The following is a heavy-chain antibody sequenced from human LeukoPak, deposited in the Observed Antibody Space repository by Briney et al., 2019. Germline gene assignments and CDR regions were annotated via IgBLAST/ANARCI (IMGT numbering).Heavy chain of an antibody. D-gene: IGHD6-13*01. Sequence: SETLSLTCTVSDGSISSYYWSWIRQPPGKGLEWIGYIYYSGSTNYNPSLKSRVTISVDTSKNQFSLKLSSVTAADTAVYYCARGYSSSSYNWFDPWGQGTLVTVSS. V-gene: IGHV4-59*12. CDR3: ARGYSSSSYNWFDP. J-gene: IGHJ5*02. CDR2: IYYSGST. CDR1: DGSISSYY.